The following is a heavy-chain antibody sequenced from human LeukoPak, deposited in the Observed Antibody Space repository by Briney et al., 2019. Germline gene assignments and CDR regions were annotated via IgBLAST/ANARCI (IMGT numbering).Heavy chain of an antibody. V-gene: IGHV3-7*03. J-gene: IGHJ4*02. Sequence: PGGSLRLSCAASGFSFSNHWMIWVRQAPGKRLEWVATINPDGTEKRYVDSVKGRFTISRDNGKNSLYLQMSSLRAEDTAVYYCVRDDRGIAVGSRDHGAQGSLVTVSS. CDR1: GFSFSNHW. CDR3: VRDDRGIAVGSRDH. CDR2: INPDGTEK. D-gene: IGHD6-19*01.